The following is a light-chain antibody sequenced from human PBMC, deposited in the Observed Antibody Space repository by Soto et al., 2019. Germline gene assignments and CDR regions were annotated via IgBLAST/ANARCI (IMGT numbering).Light chain of an antibody. V-gene: IGLV4-69*01. CDR1: SGHSSYA. Sequence: QLVLTQSPSASASLGASVKLTCTLSSGHSSYAIAWHQQQPEKGPRYLMTLNSDGSHSKGDGIPDRFSGSGSGAERYLTISSLQSEDEADYYCQTWGTGIVVFGGGTKLTVL. CDR3: QTWGTGIVV. CDR2: LNSDGSH. J-gene: IGLJ2*01.